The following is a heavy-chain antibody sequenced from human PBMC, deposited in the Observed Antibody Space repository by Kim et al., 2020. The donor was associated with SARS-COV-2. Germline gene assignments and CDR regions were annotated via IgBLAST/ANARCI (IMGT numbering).Heavy chain of an antibody. D-gene: IGHD2-15*01. CDR1: GFTFSSYE. CDR3: ARVGRSGLGYCSGGSCYPYFDY. CDR2: ISSSGSTI. V-gene: IGHV3-48*03. Sequence: GGSLRLSCAASGFTFSSYEMNWVRQAPGKGLEWVSYISSSGSTIYYADSVKGRFTISRDNAKNSLYLQMNSLRAEDTAVYYCARVGRSGLGYCSGGSCYPYFDYWGQGTLVTVSS. J-gene: IGHJ4*02.